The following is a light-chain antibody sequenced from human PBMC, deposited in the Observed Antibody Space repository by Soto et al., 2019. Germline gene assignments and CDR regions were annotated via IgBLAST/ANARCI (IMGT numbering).Light chain of an antibody. Sequence: EIVLTQSPATLSLSPGERATLSCRASQSVSSYLAWYQQKPGQAPRLLIYDASNRATGIPARFSGSGSGTDFTLTISSLEPEDFAVYYCQQRSNGHLTFCQGTRLEIK. CDR3: QQRSNGHLT. CDR2: DAS. V-gene: IGKV3-11*01. CDR1: QSVSSY. J-gene: IGKJ5*01.